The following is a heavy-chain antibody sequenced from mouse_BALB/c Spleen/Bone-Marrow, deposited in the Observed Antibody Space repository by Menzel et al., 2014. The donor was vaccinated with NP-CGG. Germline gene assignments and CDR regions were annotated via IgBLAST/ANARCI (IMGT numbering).Heavy chain of an antibody. D-gene: IGHD2-4*01. CDR1: GFNIKDYY. CDR2: IDPENGNT. CDR3: AMITTY. J-gene: IGHJ2*01. V-gene: IGHV14-1*02. Sequence: EVKLVESGAELVRPGALVKLSCKASGFNIKDYYMHWEKQRPEQGLEWIGWIDPENGNTIYDPKFQGKASITADTSSNTAYLQLSSLTSEDTAVYYCAMITTYWGQGTTLTVSS.